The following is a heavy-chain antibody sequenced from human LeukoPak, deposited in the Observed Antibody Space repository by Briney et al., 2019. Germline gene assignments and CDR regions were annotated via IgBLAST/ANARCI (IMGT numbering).Heavy chain of an antibody. D-gene: IGHD6-13*01. V-gene: IGHV1-69*13. Sequence: SVKVSCKASGYTFTSYYMHWVRQAPGQGLEWMGGIIPIFGTANYAQKFQGRVTITADESTSTAYMELSSLRSEDTAVYYCAGGIAAAGAFDYWGQGTLVTVSS. J-gene: IGHJ4*02. CDR1: GYTFTSYY. CDR2: IIPIFGTA. CDR3: AGGIAAAGAFDY.